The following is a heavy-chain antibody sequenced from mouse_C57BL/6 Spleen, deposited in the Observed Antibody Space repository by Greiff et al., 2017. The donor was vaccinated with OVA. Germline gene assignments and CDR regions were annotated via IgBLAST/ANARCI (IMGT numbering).Heavy chain of an antibody. Sequence: EVHLVESGGGLVQPKGSLKLSCAASGFSFNTYAMNWVRQAPGKGLEWVARIRSKSNNYATYYADSVKDRFTISRDDSESMLYLQMNNLKTEDTAMYYCVRHYSKAYYYAMDYWGQGTSVTVSS. CDR1: GFSFNTYA. CDR2: IRSKSNNYAT. J-gene: IGHJ4*01. V-gene: IGHV10-1*01. CDR3: VRHYSKAYYYAMDY. D-gene: IGHD2-5*01.